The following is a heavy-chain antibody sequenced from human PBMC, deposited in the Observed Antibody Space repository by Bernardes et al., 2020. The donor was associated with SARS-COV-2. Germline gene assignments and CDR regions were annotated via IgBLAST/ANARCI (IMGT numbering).Heavy chain of an antibody. CDR2: IYYSGST. Sequence: SETLSLTCTVSGGSISSSSYYWGWIRQPPGKGLEWIGSIYYSGSTYYNPSLKSRVTISVDTSKNQFSLKLNSVTAADTAVYYCASSKWLRGGMDVWGQGTTVTVSS. J-gene: IGHJ6*02. V-gene: IGHV4-39*01. D-gene: IGHD3-22*01. CDR1: GGSISSSSYY. CDR3: ASSKWLRGGMDV.